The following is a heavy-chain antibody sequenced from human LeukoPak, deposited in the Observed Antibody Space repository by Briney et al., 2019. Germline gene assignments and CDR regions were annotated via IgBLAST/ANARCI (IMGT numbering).Heavy chain of an antibody. CDR2: IYYSGST. J-gene: IGHJ4*02. Sequence: PSETLSLTCTVSGDSISTSSYYWGWIRQPPGKGLEWLGSIYYSGSTYYNPSLKSRVTISVDTSKNQFSLNLYSVTAADTAVYYCARSDLGSRLYSSSWYDYWGQGTLVTVSS. CDR3: ARSDLGSRLYSSSWYDY. CDR1: GDSISTSSYY. V-gene: IGHV4-39*07. D-gene: IGHD6-13*01.